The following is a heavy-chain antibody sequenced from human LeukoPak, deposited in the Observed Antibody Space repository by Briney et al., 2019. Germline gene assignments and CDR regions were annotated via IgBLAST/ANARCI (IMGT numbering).Heavy chain of an antibody. V-gene: IGHV1-2*02. CDR2: ISPNSGDT. CDR1: GYTFTDYY. J-gene: IGHJ4*02. CDR3: ATTIMTTSRGFDY. D-gene: IGHD3-16*01. Sequence: GASVKVSSMVSGYTFTDYYRHWVRQAPGQGLEWMGWISPNSGDTNYAQKFQGRVTVTRDTSISTAYMELSRLRSDDTAVYYGATTIMTTSRGFDYWGQGTVVTVSS.